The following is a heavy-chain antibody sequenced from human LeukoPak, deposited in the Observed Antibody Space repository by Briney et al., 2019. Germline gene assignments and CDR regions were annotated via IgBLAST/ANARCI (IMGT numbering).Heavy chain of an antibody. CDR3: ARDRQGMDTAMVTPWGSNYYYGMDI. V-gene: IGHV1-69*13. D-gene: IGHD5-18*01. CDR1: GGTFSSYA. CDR2: IIPIFGTA. J-gene: IGHJ6*02. Sequence: SVKVSCKASGGTFSSYAISWVRQAPGQGLEWMGGIIPIFGTANYAQKFQGRVTITADESTSTAYMELSSLRSEDTAVYYCARDRQGMDTAMVTPWGSNYYYGMDIWGQGTTVTVSS.